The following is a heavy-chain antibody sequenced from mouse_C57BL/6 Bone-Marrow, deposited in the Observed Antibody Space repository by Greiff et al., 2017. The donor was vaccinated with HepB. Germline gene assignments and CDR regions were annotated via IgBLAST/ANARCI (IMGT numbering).Heavy chain of an antibody. V-gene: IGHV1-59*01. D-gene: IGHD2-12*01. J-gene: IGHJ2*01. CDR2: IDPSDSYT. CDR1: GYTFTSYW. Sequence: QVQLQQPGAELVRPGTSVKLSCKASGYTFTSYWMHWVKQRPGQGLEWIGVIDPSDSYTNYNQKFKGKATLTVDTSSSTAYMQLSSLTSEDSAVYYYARDYSTDYYFDYWGQGTTLTVSS. CDR3: ARDYSTDYYFDY.